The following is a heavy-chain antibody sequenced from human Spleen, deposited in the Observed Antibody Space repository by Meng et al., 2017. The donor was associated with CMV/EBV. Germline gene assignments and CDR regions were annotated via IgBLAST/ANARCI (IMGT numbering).Heavy chain of an antibody. J-gene: IGHJ4*02. CDR2: INDSGGST. CDR1: GFTFSSYA. Sequence: GESLKISCAASGFTFSSYAMSWVRQAPGKGLEWVSTINDSGGSTYYADSVKGRFTISRDNSKKTLYLQMNSLRAEDTAIYYCAKLPYWGQGTLVTVSS. CDR3: AKLPY. V-gene: IGHV3-23*01.